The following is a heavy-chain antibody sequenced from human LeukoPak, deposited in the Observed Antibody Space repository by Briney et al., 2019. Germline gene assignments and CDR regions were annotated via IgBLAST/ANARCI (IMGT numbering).Heavy chain of an antibody. J-gene: IGHJ4*02. Sequence: ASVKVSCKASKDTFTIYDVNWVRQATGLGLEWMGWMNPNSGNTGYAQKFQGRVTMTMNSSISTAHMELTSLTSEDTAVYYCARSTMGARRRYDYWGQGTLVTVSS. CDR3: ARSTMGARRRYDY. V-gene: IGHV1-8*01. D-gene: IGHD1-26*01. CDR1: KDTFTIYD. CDR2: MNPNSGNT.